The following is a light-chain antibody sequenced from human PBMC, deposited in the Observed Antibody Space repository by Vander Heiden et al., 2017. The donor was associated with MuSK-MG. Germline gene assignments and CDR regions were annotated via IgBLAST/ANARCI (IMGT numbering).Light chain of an antibody. V-gene: IGLV3-21*04. Sequence: SYVLTQPPSVSVAPGETATITCEGNNSGSKNVHWYQQKPGRAPVMVISNDDDRPAGIPERFAGSNAGKTATLTISGVEAGEEADYCCHVGDYSVDGSVFGAGTKLTVL. CDR2: NDD. CDR3: HVGDYSVDGSV. J-gene: IGLJ2*01. CDR1: NSGSKN.